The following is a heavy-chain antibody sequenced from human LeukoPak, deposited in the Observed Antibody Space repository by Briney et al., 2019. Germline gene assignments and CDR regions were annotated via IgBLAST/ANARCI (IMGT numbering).Heavy chain of an antibody. CDR1: GFTFDDFA. J-gene: IGHJ4*02. CDR3: AKDVITMVRGVFY. Sequence: GGSLRLSCVASGFTFDDFAMSWVRQAPGKGLEWVSAISGSGGSTYYADSVKGRFIISRDNSKNTLYLQMNSLRAEDTAVYYCAKDVITMVRGVFYWGQGALVTVSS. D-gene: IGHD3-10*01. V-gene: IGHV3-23*01. CDR2: ISGSGGST.